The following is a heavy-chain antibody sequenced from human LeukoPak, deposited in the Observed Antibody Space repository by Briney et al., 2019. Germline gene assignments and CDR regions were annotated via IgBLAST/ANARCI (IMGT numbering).Heavy chain of an antibody. CDR1: GYIFTTYW. D-gene: IGHD6-13*01. Sequence: GESLKISCKGSGYIFTTYWIGWVRQMPGKGLEWMGIIYPGDSDPRYSPSFQGQVTISADKSISTAYLQWSSLKASDSAMYYCVRHGLGSSWFGFDYWGQGTLVTVSS. CDR3: VRHGLGSSWFGFDY. J-gene: IGHJ4*02. CDR2: IYPGDSDP. V-gene: IGHV5-51*01.